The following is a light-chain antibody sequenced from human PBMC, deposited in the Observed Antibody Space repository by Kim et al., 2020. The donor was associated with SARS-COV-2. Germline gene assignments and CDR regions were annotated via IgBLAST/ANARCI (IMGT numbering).Light chain of an antibody. Sequence: SAGDKAPISQRASQRVGSYLAWYQRRPGEAHRLLIYEASNGATGIPARFSGSGSGTDFTLNISSLEPEDCAVYYCKQRSNWPPWTFGQGTKVEIK. CDR1: QRVGSY. CDR2: EAS. CDR3: KQRSNWPPWT. J-gene: IGKJ1*01. V-gene: IGKV3-11*01.